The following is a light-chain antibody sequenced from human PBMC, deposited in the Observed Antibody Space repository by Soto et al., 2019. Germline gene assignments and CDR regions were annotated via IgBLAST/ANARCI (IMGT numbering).Light chain of an antibody. V-gene: IGLV7-46*01. J-gene: IGLJ1*01. CDR2: DTG. CDR3: LLSYGGALFV. Sequence: QAVVTQEPSLTVSPGGTVTLTCGSSTGAVTSGHYPYWFQQKPGQAPRTLTYDTGNRHSWTPARFSGSLLGGKAALTLSGAQPEDEAEYYCLLSYGGALFVFGTGTKLTVL. CDR1: TGAVTSGHY.